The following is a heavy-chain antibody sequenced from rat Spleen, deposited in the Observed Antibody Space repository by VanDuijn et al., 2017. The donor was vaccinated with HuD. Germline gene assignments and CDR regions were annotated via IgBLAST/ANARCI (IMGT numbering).Heavy chain of an antibody. Sequence: EVQLVESGGDLVQPGRSLKLSCSASGFIFSDYDMAWVRQAPTKGLEWIASISTGGDIAYYRGSVKGRFTISRDDAKNTQYLQMNSLRSEDTATYYCTAGGGYWDYWGQGVMVTVSS. CDR2: ISTGGDIA. V-gene: IGHV5S13*01. CDR1: GFIFSDYD. J-gene: IGHJ2*01. D-gene: IGHD1-11*01. CDR3: TAGGGYWDY.